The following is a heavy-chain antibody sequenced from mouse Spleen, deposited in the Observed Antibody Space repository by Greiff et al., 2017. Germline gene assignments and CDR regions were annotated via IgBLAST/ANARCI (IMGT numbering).Heavy chain of an antibody. CDR1: GYTFTSYW. V-gene: IGHV1-64*01. Sequence: QVQLQQPGAELVKPGASVKLSCKASGYTFTSYWMHWVKQRPGQGLEWIGKIHPNSGSTNYNEKFKSKATLTVDKSSSTAYMQLSSLTSEDSAVYYCASPSDDSSLCFAYWGQGTLVTVSA. D-gene: IGHD1-1*01. CDR2: IHPNSGST. J-gene: IGHJ3*01. CDR3: ASPSDDSSLCFAY.